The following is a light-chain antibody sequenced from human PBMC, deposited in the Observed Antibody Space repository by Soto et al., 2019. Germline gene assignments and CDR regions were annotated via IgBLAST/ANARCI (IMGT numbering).Light chain of an antibody. CDR3: QQYGSSPQT. V-gene: IGKV3-20*01. Sequence: EIVLTQSPGTLSLSPGERATLSCRASQSVSNNYLAWYQQEPGQAPRLLIYGASTRATDIPHRFSGSGSGTDFTLTISRLEPEDFAVYYCQQYGSSPQTFGQGTKVDIK. CDR1: QSVSNNY. CDR2: GAS. J-gene: IGKJ1*01.